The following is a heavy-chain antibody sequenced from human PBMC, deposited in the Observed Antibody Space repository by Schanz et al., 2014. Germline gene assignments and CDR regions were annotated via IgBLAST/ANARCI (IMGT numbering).Heavy chain of an antibody. J-gene: IGHJ4*02. D-gene: IGHD5-12*01. CDR2: ISSSSTTI. CDR1: GFTFSASS. CDR3: ARVGQYLRFFDY. Sequence: EVQLVESGGGLVQPGGSLRLSCAASGFTFSASSMNCVRQAPGKGLEWVSYISSSSTTIYYADSVTGRFTISRDNAKNSLYLLMHSLRDDDTAVYYCARVGQYLRFFDYWGQGTLVTVSS. V-gene: IGHV3-48*02.